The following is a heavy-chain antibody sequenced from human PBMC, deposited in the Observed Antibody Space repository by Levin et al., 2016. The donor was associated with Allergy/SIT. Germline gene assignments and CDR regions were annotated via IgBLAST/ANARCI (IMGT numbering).Heavy chain of an antibody. CDR2: IYYTGST. CDR1: GDSTFSGDYY. D-gene: IGHD1-7*01. CDR3: ARGELELLSFDP. Sequence: SETLSLTCTVSGDSTFSGDYYWTWIRQPPGKGLEWIGHIYYTGSTSYNPSLKSRLTISVDTSKNQFSLKLSSVTAADTAVYYCARGELELLSFDPWGQGTLVTVSS. V-gene: IGHV4-30-4*01. J-gene: IGHJ5*02.